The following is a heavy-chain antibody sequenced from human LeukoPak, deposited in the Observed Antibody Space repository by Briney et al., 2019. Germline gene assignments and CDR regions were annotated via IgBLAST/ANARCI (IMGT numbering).Heavy chain of an antibody. V-gene: IGHV4-39*02. J-gene: IGHJ4*02. D-gene: IGHD3-22*01. CDR1: GGSISSSSYY. Sequence: SETLSLTCTVSGGSISSSSYYWGWIRQPPGKGLEWIGSIYYSGSTYYNPSLKSRVTISVDTSKNQFSPKLSSVTAADTAVYYCAKDNYYDSSGYYGDYWGQGTLVTVSS. CDR3: AKDNYYDSSGYYGDY. CDR2: IYYSGST.